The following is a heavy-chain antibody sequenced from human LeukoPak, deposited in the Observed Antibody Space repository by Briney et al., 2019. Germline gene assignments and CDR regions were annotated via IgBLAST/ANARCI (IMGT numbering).Heavy chain of an antibody. CDR1: GYTFTGYY. Sequence: ASVKVSCKASGYTFTGYYMHWVRQAPGQGLEWMGGFDPEDGETIYAQKFQGRVTMTEDTSTDTAYMELSSLRSEDTAVYYCATSLYHYDILTGYHDYWGQGTLVTVSS. CDR3: ATSLYHYDILTGYHDY. V-gene: IGHV1-24*01. J-gene: IGHJ4*02. D-gene: IGHD3-9*01. CDR2: FDPEDGET.